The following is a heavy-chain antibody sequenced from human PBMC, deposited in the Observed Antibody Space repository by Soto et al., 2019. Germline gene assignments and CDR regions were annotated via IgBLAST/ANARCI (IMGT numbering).Heavy chain of an antibody. CDR1: GFTFSSYG. D-gene: IGHD6-19*01. V-gene: IGHV3-33*01. CDR2: IWYDGSNK. Sequence: GGSLRLSCAASGFTFSSYGMHWVRQAPGKGLEWVAVIWYDGSNKYYADSVKGRFTISRDNSKNTLYLQMNSLRAEDTAVYYCAREAVAGTVIDYWGQGTLVTVSS. J-gene: IGHJ4*02. CDR3: AREAVAGTVIDY.